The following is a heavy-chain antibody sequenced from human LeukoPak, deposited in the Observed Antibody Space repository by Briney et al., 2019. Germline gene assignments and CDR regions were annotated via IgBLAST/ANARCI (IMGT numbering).Heavy chain of an antibody. J-gene: IGHJ4*02. CDR1: GFTFSSYS. D-gene: IGHD3-16*01. V-gene: IGHV3-48*04. Sequence: PGGSLRLSCAASGFTFSSYSMNWVRQAPGKGLEWVSYISSSSSTIYYADSVKGRFTISRDNAKNSLYLQMNSLRAEDTAVYYCAREALGDPGYWGQGTLVTVSS. CDR2: ISSSSSTI. CDR3: AREALGDPGY.